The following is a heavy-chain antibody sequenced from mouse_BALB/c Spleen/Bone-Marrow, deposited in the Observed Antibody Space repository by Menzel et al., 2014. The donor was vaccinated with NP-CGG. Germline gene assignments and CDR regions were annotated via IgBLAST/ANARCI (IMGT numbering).Heavy chain of an antibody. Sequence: VQLQQSGPELVKPGTSVKLSCKTSGYTFTEYTIHWVKQSHGKSLEWIGGINPNIGGTTYNQKFKDRATLTLDKSSSTAYMEVRSLTSEDSAVFYCVRSTYFDYWGQGTTLTVSS. J-gene: IGHJ2*01. D-gene: IGHD5-1*01. V-gene: IGHV1-18*01. CDR1: GYTFTEYT. CDR2: INPNIGGT. CDR3: VRSTYFDY.